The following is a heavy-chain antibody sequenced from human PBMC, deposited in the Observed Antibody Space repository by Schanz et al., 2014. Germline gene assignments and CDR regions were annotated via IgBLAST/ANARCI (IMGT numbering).Heavy chain of an antibody. CDR2: ISGSGGST. J-gene: IGHJ2*01. Sequence: EVQLLESGGGLVEPGGSLRLSCAASGFSFSSYAMGWVRQPPGKGLEWVSAISGSGGSTYYADSVKGRFTISRDNSKNTLYLQMNSLRAEDTAVYYCAKDLGVDCGDGCFNWYFDLWGRGTLVTVSS. V-gene: IGHV3-23*01. CDR1: GFSFSSYA. D-gene: IGHD2-21*02. CDR3: AKDLGVDCGDGCFNWYFDL.